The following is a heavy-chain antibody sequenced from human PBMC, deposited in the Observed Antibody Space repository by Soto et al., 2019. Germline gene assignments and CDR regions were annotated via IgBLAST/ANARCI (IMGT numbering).Heavy chain of an antibody. D-gene: IGHD3-3*01. CDR2: ISAYNGNT. CDR1: GYTFTSYC. CDR3: AREITIFGVVMRGRWFDP. J-gene: IGHJ5*02. V-gene: IGHV1-18*01. Sequence: ASVKVSCKASGYTFTSYCISWVRQAPGQGLEWMGWISAYNGNTNYAQKLQGRVTMTTDTSTSTAYMELRSLRSDDTAAYYCAREITIFGVVMRGRWFDPWGQGTLVTVSS.